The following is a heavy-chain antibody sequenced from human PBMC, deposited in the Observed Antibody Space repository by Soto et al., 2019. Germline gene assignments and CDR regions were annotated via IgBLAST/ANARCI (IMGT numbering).Heavy chain of an antibody. V-gene: IGHV3-23*01. J-gene: IGHJ4*02. CDR3: AKRAGGSGRYYTTPEYYFDY. Sequence: EVQLLESGGGLVQPGGSLRLSCAASGFTFSSYAMSWVRQAPGKGLEWVSAISGSGGSTYYADSVKGRFTISRDNSKKTLYLQMNSLRAEDTAVYYCAKRAGGSGRYYTTPEYYFDYWGQGTLVTVSS. CDR2: ISGSGGST. CDR1: GFTFSSYA. D-gene: IGHD3-10*01.